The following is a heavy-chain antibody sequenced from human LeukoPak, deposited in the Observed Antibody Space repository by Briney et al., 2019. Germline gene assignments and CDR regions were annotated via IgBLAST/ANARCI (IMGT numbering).Heavy chain of an antibody. CDR3: AILPYCSGGSCFLFDY. Sequence: ASVKVSCKASAYTFTGYYMHGVRQAPGQGLEWMGWTNPNSGGTNYAQKFQGGVTMTRDTSISTAYMELSRLRSDDTAVYYCAILPYCSGGSCFLFDYWGQGTLVTVSS. J-gene: IGHJ4*02. CDR1: AYTFTGYY. V-gene: IGHV1-2*02. D-gene: IGHD2-15*01. CDR2: TNPNSGGT.